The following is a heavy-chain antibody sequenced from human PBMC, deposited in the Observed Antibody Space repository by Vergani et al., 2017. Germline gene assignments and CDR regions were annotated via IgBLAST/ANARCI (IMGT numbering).Heavy chain of an antibody. Sequence: EVQLVESGGGLVQPGGSLRLSCAASGFTFSSYWMHWVRQAPGKGLVWVSRVNSDVSWTTYADSVKGRCTISRDNAKNTLYLQMNSLSADDTAVYYCARGRTGADFDYWGQGTLVTVSS. CDR2: VNSDVSWT. CDR3: ARGRTGADFDY. D-gene: IGHD3/OR15-3a*01. CDR1: GFTFSSYW. J-gene: IGHJ4*02. V-gene: IGHV3-74*01.